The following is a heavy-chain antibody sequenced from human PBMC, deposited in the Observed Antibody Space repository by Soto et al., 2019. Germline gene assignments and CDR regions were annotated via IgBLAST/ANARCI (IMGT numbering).Heavy chain of an antibody. D-gene: IGHD3-10*01. J-gene: IGHJ4*02. Sequence: EVQLVESGGGLVQPGGSLRLSCAASGFTFSSYSMNWVRQAPGKGLEWVSYISSSSSTIYYADSVQGRFTISRDNAKNSLYLQLNSLRAEDTAVYYCASIYYGSWNPLGYWGQGTLVTVSS. V-gene: IGHV3-48*01. CDR1: GFTFSSYS. CDR3: ASIYYGSWNPLGY. CDR2: ISSSSSTI.